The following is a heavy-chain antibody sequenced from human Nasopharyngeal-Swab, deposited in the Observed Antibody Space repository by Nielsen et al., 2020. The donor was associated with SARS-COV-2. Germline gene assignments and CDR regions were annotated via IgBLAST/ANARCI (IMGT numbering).Heavy chain of an antibody. V-gene: IGHV7-4-1*02. Sequence: ASVKVSCKASGYTFTSYAINSLRQAPGQWLACIGWINTNTGNPTYAQGFTGRFVFSLDTSVSTAYLQISSLKAEDTAVYYCARESYDILTGPSYYYGMEVWGQGTTVTVYS. CDR3: ARESYDILTGPSYYYGMEV. CDR2: INTNTGNP. D-gene: IGHD3-9*01. CDR1: GYTFTSYA. J-gene: IGHJ6*02.